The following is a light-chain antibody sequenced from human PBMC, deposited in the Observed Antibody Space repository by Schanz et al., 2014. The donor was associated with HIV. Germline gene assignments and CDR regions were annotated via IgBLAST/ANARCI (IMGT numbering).Light chain of an antibody. V-gene: IGKV1-9*01. CDR3: QKYDSAPLT. Sequence: DIQLTQSPSFLSASVGDRVTITCRASQGISSYLAWYQQKPGKAPKLLIYGASTLQSGVPSRFSGSGSGTEFTLTITSLQPEDFATYYCQKYDSAPLTFGGGTKVEIK. J-gene: IGKJ4*01. CDR1: QGISSY. CDR2: GAS.